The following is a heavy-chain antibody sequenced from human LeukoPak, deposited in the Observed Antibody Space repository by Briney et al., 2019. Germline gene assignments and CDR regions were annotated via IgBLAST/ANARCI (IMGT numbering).Heavy chain of an antibody. Sequence: GGSLRLSCAASGFTFSSNWMSWVRQVPGKGLEWVANIKQDGTEKKYVDSVKGRFTISRDNSKNTLYLQMNSLRVEDTAVYYCAKDYSKTSYYGSGTYYRPNWFDPWGQGTLVTVSS. V-gene: IGHV3-7*01. D-gene: IGHD3-10*01. CDR3: AKDYSKTSYYGSGTYYRPNWFDP. CDR1: GFTFSSNW. CDR2: IKQDGTEK. J-gene: IGHJ5*02.